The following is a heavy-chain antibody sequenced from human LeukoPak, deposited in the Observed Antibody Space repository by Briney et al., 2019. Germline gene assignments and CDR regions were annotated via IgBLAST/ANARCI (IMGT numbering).Heavy chain of an antibody. V-gene: IGHV4-59*08. CDR3: ARHVVSFNWFDP. CDR2: IYYSGNT. Sequence: SETLSLTCTVSGGSISSYYWSWIRQPPGKGLEWIGYIYYSGNTNYNPSLKSRVTISVDTSKNQSSLKLGSVTAADTAVYYCARHVVSFNWFDPWGQGTLVTVSP. J-gene: IGHJ5*02. D-gene: IGHD2-2*01. CDR1: GGSISSYY.